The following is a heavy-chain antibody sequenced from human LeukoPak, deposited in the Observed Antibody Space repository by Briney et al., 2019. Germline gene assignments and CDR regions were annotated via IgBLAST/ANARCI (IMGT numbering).Heavy chain of an antibody. D-gene: IGHD3-10*01. V-gene: IGHV3-11*04. CDR3: ARDFYGSGENAFDI. CDR2: ISSSGSTI. Sequence: KPGGSLRLSCAASGFTFSDYYMSWIRQAPGKGVEWVSYISSSGSTIYDADSVKGRFTISRDNAKNSLYLQMNSLRAEDTAVYYCARDFYGSGENAFDIWGQGTMVTVSS. J-gene: IGHJ3*02. CDR1: GFTFSDYY.